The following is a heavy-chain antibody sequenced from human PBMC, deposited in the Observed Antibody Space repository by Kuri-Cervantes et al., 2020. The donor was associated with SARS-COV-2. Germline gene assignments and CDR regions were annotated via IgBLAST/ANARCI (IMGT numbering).Heavy chain of an antibody. Sequence: GESLKISCAASGFTFSSYAMNWVRQAPGKGLEWVSSISSSSSYIYYADSVKGRFTISRDNSKNTLYLQMNSLRAEDTAVYYCAKDLMVTTSHYYYYYMDVWGKGTTVTVSS. V-gene: IGHV3-21*01. D-gene: IGHD2-8*01. J-gene: IGHJ6*03. CDR1: GFTFSSYA. CDR2: ISSSSSYI. CDR3: AKDLMVTTSHYYYYYMDV.